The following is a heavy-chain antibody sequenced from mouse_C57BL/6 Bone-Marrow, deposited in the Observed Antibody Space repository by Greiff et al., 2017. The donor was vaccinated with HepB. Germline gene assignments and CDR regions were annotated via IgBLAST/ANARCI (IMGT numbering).Heavy chain of an antibody. V-gene: IGHV3-6*01. J-gene: IGHJ3*01. CDR2: ISYDGSN. CDR3: AREGGWLPSWFAY. Sequence: DVKLVESGPGLVKPSQSLSLTCSVTGYSITSGYYWNWIRQFPGNKLEWMGYISYDGSNNYNPSLKNRISITRDTSKNQFFLKLNSVTTEDTATYYCAREGGWLPSWFAYWGQGTLVTVSA. CDR1: GYSITSGYY. D-gene: IGHD2-3*01.